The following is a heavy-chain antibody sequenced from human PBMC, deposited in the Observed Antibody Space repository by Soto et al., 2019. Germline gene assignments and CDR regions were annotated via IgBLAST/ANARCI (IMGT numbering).Heavy chain of an antibody. CDR1: GFTFSSYG. Sequence: QVQLVESGGGVVQPGRSLRLSCAASGFTFSSYGMHWVRQAPGKGLEWVAVISYDGSNKYYADSVKGRFTISRDNSKNTLYLQMNSLRAEDTAVYYCAKSWQVGATSGWGQGTLVPGSS. CDR2: ISYDGSNK. J-gene: IGHJ4*02. CDR3: AKSWQVGATSG. V-gene: IGHV3-30*18. D-gene: IGHD1-26*01.